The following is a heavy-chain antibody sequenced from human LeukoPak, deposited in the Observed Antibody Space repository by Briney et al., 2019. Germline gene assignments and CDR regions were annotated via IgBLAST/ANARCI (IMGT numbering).Heavy chain of an antibody. J-gene: IGHJ4*02. CDR1: GGSISSYY. V-gene: IGHV4-59*08. CDR2: IYYSGNT. Sequence: SETLSLTCTVSGGSISSYYWSWIRQPPGKGLEWIGYIYYSGNTNYNPSLKSRVTISVDTSKNQLSLKLTSVTAADTAVYYCARHSGTYYDFDYWGQGTLVTV. D-gene: IGHD1-26*01. CDR3: ARHSGTYYDFDY.